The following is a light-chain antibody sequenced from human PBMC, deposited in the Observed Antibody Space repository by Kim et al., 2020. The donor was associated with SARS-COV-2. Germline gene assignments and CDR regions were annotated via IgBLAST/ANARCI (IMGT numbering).Light chain of an antibody. V-gene: IGKV4-1*01. CDR1: QSVLYNAKNKNY. CDR3: QQYYDTPIT. Sequence: ATINCKSSQSVLYNAKNKNYLAWYQQKPGQPHKLLISWASTRESGVPDRFSGSGSGTDFIFTISSLQAEDVAVYYCQQYYDTPITFGGGTKVDIK. CDR2: WAS. J-gene: IGKJ4*01.